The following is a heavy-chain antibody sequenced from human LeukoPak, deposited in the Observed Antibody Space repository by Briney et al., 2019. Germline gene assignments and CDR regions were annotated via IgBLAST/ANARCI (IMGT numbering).Heavy chain of an antibody. D-gene: IGHD5-24*01. CDR3: ARVDRDAEEGFDN. CDR2: IIPILGTA. J-gene: IGHJ4*02. Sequence: SVKVSCKASGGIFSTYAISWVRQAPGQGLEWMGRIIPILGTADYAQKFQGRLTITADKSTSTAYMELSSLRSEDTAVCYCARVDRDAEEGFDNRGQGFLVTVSS. V-gene: IGHV1-69*04. CDR1: GGIFSTYA.